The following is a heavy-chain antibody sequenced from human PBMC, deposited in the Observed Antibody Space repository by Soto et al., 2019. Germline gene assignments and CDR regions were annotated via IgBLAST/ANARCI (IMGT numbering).Heavy chain of an antibody. CDR2: INAGSGNT. D-gene: IGHD6-19*01. Sequence: QVQLVQSGAEEKKPGASVKVSCKASGYTFTGYAMHWVRQAPGQRLEWMGWINAGSGNTKYSQKFQGRVTITRDTSASTSYMERSSLRSEDTAVYYCARSGAVTAEFDYWGPGALVTVSS. V-gene: IGHV1-3*05. J-gene: IGHJ4*02. CDR1: GYTFTGYA. CDR3: ARSGAVTAEFDY.